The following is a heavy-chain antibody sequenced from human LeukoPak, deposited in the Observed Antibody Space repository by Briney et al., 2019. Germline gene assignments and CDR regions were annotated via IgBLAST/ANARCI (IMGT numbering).Heavy chain of an antibody. CDR2: IHKSAIT. Sequence: GGSLRLSCAASGFTVSSNYMTWVRQAPGKGLEWVSVIHKSAITYYADSVKGRFTISRDNAKNSLYLQMNSLRAEDTAVYYCARGATGTTRWFDPWGQGTLVTVSS. CDR1: GFTVSSNY. CDR3: ARGATGTTRWFDP. V-gene: IGHV3-53*01. D-gene: IGHD1-7*01. J-gene: IGHJ5*02.